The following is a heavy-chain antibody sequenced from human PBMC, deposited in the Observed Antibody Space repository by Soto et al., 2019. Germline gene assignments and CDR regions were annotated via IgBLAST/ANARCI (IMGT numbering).Heavy chain of an antibody. V-gene: IGHV1-2*04. D-gene: IGHD5-12*01. CDR3: ARVNSGYDHYGGYYYYMDV. J-gene: IGHJ6*03. CDR2: INHNSGGT. Sequence: QVQLVQSGAEVKKPGASVKVSCKASGYTFTGYYMHWVRQAPGQGLEWMGWINHNSGGTNYAQKFQGWVTMTRDTSISTAYMELSRLRSDDAAVYYCARVNSGYDHYGGYYYYMDVWGKGTTVTVSS. CDR1: GYTFTGYY.